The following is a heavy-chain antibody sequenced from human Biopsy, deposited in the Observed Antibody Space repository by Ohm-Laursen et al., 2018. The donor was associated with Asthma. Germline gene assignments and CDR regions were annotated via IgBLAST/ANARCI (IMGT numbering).Heavy chain of an antibody. Sequence: SVKVSCKASGDSLGSFINYAISWVRQAPRQGLEWMGGLIPVLGTADYAPMFEGRVTITADESTSTAYLGLISLRFEDTAVYYCARGYSGTDRIVYYYSGMEVWGQGTTVTVSS. CDR3: ARGYSGTDRIVYYYSGMEV. CDR1: GDSLGSFINYA. J-gene: IGHJ6*02. CDR2: LIPVLGTA. D-gene: IGHD5-12*01. V-gene: IGHV1-69*13.